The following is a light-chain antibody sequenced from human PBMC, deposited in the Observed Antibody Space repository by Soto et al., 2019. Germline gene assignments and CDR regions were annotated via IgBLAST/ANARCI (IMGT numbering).Light chain of an antibody. CDR1: SSDVGGYNY. Sequence: QSVLTQPASVSGSPVQSITISCTGTSSDVGGYNYVSWYQQHPGKVPKLMIYEVTKRPSGVSSRFSGSKSGNTASLTISGLQAEDEADYYCSSYTSGSTLYVFGTGTKLTVL. V-gene: IGLV2-14*01. CDR2: EVT. CDR3: SSYTSGSTLYV. J-gene: IGLJ1*01.